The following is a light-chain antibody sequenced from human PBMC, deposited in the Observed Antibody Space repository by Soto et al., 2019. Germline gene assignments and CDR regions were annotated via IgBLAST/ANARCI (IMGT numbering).Light chain of an antibody. J-gene: IGKJ5*01. CDR3: QQGYTTPIT. CDR1: QIISGY. Sequence: DIQITQSPSSLSASVGDIVTITCRASQIISGYLNWYQQKPGKAPKLLIYATSTLESGVPSRFSGSGSGTDFTLTISSLQPEDFATYHCQQGYTTPITFGQGTRLEIK. V-gene: IGKV1-39*01. CDR2: ATS.